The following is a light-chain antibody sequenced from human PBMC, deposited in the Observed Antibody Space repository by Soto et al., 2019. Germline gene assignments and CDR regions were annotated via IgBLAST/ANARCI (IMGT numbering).Light chain of an antibody. CDR1: QSVNNNY. CDR3: QQYGSSPFT. V-gene: IGKV3-20*01. J-gene: IGKJ3*01. CDR2: GAC. Sequence: EIVLTQSPGTLSLSPGERATLSCRASQSVNNNYLVWYQQNPGQPPRLLIYGACSRATGIPDRFSGSWSGIDFTLTISRPEPEDFSVYFCQQYGSSPFTFGPGTKADIK.